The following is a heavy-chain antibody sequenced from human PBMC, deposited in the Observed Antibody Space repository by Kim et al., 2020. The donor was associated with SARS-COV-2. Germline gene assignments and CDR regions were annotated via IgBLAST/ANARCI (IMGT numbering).Heavy chain of an antibody. V-gene: IGHV3-30*18. J-gene: IGHJ6*02. D-gene: IGHD6-19*01. CDR2: ISYDGSNK. Sequence: GGSLRLSCAASGFTFSSYGMHWVRQAPGKGLEWVAVISYDGSNKYYADSVKGRFTISRDNSKNTVYLQMNSLRAEDTAVYYCAKDRVQWLVRNNYYGMDVWGQGTTVTVSS. CDR1: GFTFSSYG. CDR3: AKDRVQWLVRNNYYGMDV.